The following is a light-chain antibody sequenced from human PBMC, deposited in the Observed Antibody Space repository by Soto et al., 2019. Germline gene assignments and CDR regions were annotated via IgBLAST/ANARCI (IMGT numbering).Light chain of an antibody. CDR2: EVS. CDR3: TSFTTISTWV. Sequence: QSALTQPASVSGSPGQSITISCTRTSSDVGGYNYVSWFQQHPGKAPKLKIYEVSNRPSGVSNRFSGSKSGNTASLTISELQAEDEADYYCTSFTTISTWVFGGGTKLTVL. J-gene: IGLJ3*02. V-gene: IGLV2-14*01. CDR1: SSDVGGYNY.